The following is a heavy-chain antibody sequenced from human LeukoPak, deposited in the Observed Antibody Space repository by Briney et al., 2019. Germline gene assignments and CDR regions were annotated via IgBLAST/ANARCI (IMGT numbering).Heavy chain of an antibody. V-gene: IGHV3-30*18. D-gene: IGHD4-17*01. CDR2: ISYDGSNK. CDR3: AKDLYGD. J-gene: IGHJ4*02. Sequence: GRSLRLSCVASGFTFSNYGMHWVRQAPGKGLEWVAVISYDGSNKYYADSVKGRFTISRDNSKNTLYLQMNNLRAEDTAVYYCAKDLYGDWGQGTLVTVSS. CDR1: GFTFSNYG.